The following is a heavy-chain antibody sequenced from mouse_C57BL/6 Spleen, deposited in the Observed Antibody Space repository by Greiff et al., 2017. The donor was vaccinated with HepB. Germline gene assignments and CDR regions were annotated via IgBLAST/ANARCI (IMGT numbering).Heavy chain of an antibody. CDR2: ISSGSSTI. Sequence: EVQVVESGGGLVKPGGSLKLSCAASGFTFSDYGMHWVRQAPEKGLEWVAYISSGSSTIYYADTVKGRFTISRDNAKNTLFLQMTSLRSEDTAMYYCARDALSEAMDYWGQGTSVTVSS. CDR1: GFTFSDYG. D-gene: IGHD6-2*01. J-gene: IGHJ4*01. V-gene: IGHV5-17*01. CDR3: ARDALSEAMDY.